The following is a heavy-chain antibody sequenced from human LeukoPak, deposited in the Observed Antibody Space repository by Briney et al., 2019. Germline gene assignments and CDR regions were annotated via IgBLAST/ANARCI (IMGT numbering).Heavy chain of an antibody. CDR1: AYTFSNNG. CDR3: AGGGGSTPYGLDV. J-gene: IGHJ6*02. CDR2: ISAYNDKT. V-gene: IGHV1-18*01. Sequence: ASVKVSCKASAYTFSNNGFTWVRQAPGQGLEWMGWISAYNDKTNYAQKLRGRVTMTTDTSTSTAYMELGSLTSDDTAVYYCAGGGGSTPYGLDVWGQGTTVTVSS. D-gene: IGHD2-2*01.